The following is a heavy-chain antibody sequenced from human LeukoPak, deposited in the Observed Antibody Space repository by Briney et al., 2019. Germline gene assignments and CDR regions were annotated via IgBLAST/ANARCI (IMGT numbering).Heavy chain of an antibody. V-gene: IGHV3-23*01. CDR1: GFTFSSYA. J-gene: IGHJ4*02. CDR3: AKDHLGYCSGGSCPNDY. Sequence: GGSLRLSCAASGFTFSSYAMSWVRQAPGKGLEWVSAISGSGGSTYYADSVKRRFTISRDNSKNTLYLQMNSLRAEDTAVYYCAKDHLGYCSGGSCPNDYWGQGTLVTVSS. CDR2: ISGSGGST. D-gene: IGHD2-15*01.